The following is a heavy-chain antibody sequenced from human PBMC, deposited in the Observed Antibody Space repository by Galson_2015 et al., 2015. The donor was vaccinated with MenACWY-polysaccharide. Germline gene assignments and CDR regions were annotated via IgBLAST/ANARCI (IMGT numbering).Heavy chain of an antibody. CDR2: IYYRGNT. J-gene: IGHJ3*01. CDR3: ARAPTPYCSSTSCFNKYAFDV. Sequence: SETLSLTCTVSGGSINSRSYHWGWLRQPPGKGLEWIGIIYYRGNTYYNPPPESRVTISVDTSNNQFSLMLSSVTAADTALYYCARAPTPYCSSTSCFNKYAFDVWGQGTMVTVSS. CDR1: GGSINSRSYH. D-gene: IGHD2-2*01. V-gene: IGHV4-39*01.